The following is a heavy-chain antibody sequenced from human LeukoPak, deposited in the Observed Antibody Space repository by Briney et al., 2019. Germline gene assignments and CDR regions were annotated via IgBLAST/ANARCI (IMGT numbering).Heavy chain of an antibody. V-gene: IGHV3-9*01. CDR1: GFTFDDYA. D-gene: IGHD6-13*01. Sequence: GRSLRLSCAASGFTFDDYAMHWVRQAPGKGLEWVSGISWNSGSIGYADSVKGRFTISRDNAKNSLYLQMNSLRAEDTALYYCAKDIAAAGTTLHYWGQGTLVTVSS. CDR2: ISWNSGSI. J-gene: IGHJ4*02. CDR3: AKDIAAAGTTLHY.